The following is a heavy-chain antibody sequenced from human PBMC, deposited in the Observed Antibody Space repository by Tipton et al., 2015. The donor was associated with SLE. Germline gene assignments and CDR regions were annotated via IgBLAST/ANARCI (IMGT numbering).Heavy chain of an antibody. D-gene: IGHD3-22*01. Sequence: TLSLTCTVSGGSISSGGYYWTWIRQPPGKGLEWIGEINHSGSTNYNPSLKSRVTISVDTSKNQFSLKLSSVTAADTAVYYCARDEYRYDGTGYHLLGHFDYWGQGTLVTVSS. CDR1: GGSISSGGYY. CDR3: ARDEYRYDGTGYHLLGHFDY. V-gene: IGHV4-39*07. J-gene: IGHJ4*02. CDR2: INHSGST.